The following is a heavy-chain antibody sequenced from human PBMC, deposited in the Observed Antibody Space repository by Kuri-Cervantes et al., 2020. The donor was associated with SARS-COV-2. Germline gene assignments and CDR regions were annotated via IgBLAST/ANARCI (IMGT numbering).Heavy chain of an antibody. D-gene: IGHD3-10*01. Sequence: SLKISCAASGFTFSSYGMHWVRQAPGKGLEWVAVISYDGSNKYYADSVTGRFTISRNNSKDTLFLQMNSLRAEDTAVYHCVKGLYSSSYYGLDHWGLGTPVTVSS. J-gene: IGHJ4*02. V-gene: IGHV3-30*18. CDR3: VKGLYSSSYYGLDH. CDR2: ISYDGSNK. CDR1: GFTFSSYG.